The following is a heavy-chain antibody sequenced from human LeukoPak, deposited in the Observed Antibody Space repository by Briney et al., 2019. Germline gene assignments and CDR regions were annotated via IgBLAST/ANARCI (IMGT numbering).Heavy chain of an antibody. J-gene: IGHJ4*02. CDR1: GFTFSSHG. V-gene: IGHV3-33*03. CDR2: IWYDGSHK. Sequence: GGSLRLSCAASGFTFSSHGMHWVRQPPGKGLEWVAVIWYDGSHKSYADSVKGRFTISRDNSKNTLYLQMNNLRAEDTAVYYCALMRDGYTQWGQGTLVTVSS. D-gene: IGHD5-24*01. CDR3: ALMRDGYTQ.